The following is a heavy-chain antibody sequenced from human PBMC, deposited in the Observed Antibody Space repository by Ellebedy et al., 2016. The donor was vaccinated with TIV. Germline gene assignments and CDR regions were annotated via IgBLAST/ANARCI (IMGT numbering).Heavy chain of an antibody. CDR1: GGSVSSGTYY. CDR3: ARGLARDY. Sequence: MPSETLSLTCTVSGGSVSSGTYYWSWIRQPPGKGLEWIGHVYYTGGISYNPSLKSRVTISVDTSKNQFSLNLSSVTAADTAVYYCARGLARDYWGQGTLVTVSS. CDR2: VYYTGGI. V-gene: IGHV4-61*01. J-gene: IGHJ4*02.